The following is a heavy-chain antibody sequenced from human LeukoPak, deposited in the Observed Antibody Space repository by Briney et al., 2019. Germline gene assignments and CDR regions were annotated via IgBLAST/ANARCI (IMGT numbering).Heavy chain of an antibody. Sequence: GGSLRLSCAASGFTFSSYAMSWVRQAPGKGLEWVSGISGSGGSTYYADFAKGRFTISRGNSKNTLYLQMNSLRAEDTAVYYCARALWFGEFLFDYWGQGTLVTVSS. D-gene: IGHD3-10*01. J-gene: IGHJ4*02. CDR3: ARALWFGEFLFDY. V-gene: IGHV3-23*01. CDR1: GFTFSSYA. CDR2: ISGSGGST.